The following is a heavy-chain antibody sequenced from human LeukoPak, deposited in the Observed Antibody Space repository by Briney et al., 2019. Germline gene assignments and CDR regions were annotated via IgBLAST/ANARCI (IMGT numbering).Heavy chain of an antibody. V-gene: IGHV3-23*01. CDR3: AKNYDYVWGSYRLGYYFDY. D-gene: IGHD3-16*02. CDR1: GFTFSSYA. Sequence: PGGSLRLSCAASGFTFSSYAMSWVRQAPGKGLEWVSGISGSGGSTYYADSVKGRFTISRDNSKNTLYMQMNSLRAEDTAVYYCAKNYDYVWGSYRLGYYFDYWGQGTLVTVPS. CDR2: ISGSGGST. J-gene: IGHJ4*02.